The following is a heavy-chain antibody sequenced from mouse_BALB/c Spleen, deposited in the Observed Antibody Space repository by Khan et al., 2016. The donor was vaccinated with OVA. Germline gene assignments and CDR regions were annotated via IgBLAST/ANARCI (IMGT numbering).Heavy chain of an antibody. D-gene: IGHD2-2*01. Sequence: LVKTGASVKISCKTSGYSFTGYYMHWVKQSHGKSLEWIGYISCYNGATTYNQKFKGKATFTVDTSSSTAYMQFNSLTSEDSAVYYCARSHLLWLYAMDYWGQGTSVTFSS. CDR2: ISCYNGAT. CDR3: ARSHLLWLYAMDY. J-gene: IGHJ4*01. CDR1: GYSFTGYY. V-gene: IGHV1S34*01.